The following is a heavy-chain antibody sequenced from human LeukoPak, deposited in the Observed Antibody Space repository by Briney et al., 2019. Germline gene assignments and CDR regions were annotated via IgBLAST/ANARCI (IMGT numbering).Heavy chain of an antibody. J-gene: IGHJ4*02. Sequence: PGRSLRLSCAASGFTFSSYGMHWVRQAPGKGLEGVAVIWYDGSNKYYADSVKGRFTISRDNSKNTLYLQMNSLRAEDTAVYYCAKDTDSGYDYVIDYWGQGTLVTVSS. CDR2: IWYDGSNK. CDR1: GFTFSSYG. V-gene: IGHV3-33*06. CDR3: AKDTDSGYDYVIDY. D-gene: IGHD5-12*01.